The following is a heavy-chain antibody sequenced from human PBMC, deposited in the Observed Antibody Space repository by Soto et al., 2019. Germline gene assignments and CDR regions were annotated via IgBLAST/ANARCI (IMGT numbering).Heavy chain of an antibody. D-gene: IGHD2-15*01. CDR1: GGSISSSSYY. Sequence: SETLSLTCPVSGGSISSSSYYWGWIRQPPGKRLEWIGSIYYSGSTYYNPSLKSRVTISVDTSKNQFSLKLSSVTAADTAVYYCARHTPAISISDHWGQGTLVTVSS. CDR2: IYYSGST. CDR3: ARHTPAISISDH. V-gene: IGHV4-39*01. J-gene: IGHJ4*02.